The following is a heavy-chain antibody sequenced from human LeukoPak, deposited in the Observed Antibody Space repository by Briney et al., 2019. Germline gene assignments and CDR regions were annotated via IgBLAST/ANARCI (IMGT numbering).Heavy chain of an antibody. V-gene: IGHV3-23*01. D-gene: IGHD2-2*01. CDR2: ISSSGGST. CDR1: GFTFSSYA. J-gene: IGHJ4*02. CDR3: AKAPGDIVVVPAAIG. Sequence: GGSLRLSCAASGFTFSSYAMSWVLQAPGKGLQGVLAISSSGGSTYYADSVKGRFTISRDNSKNTLYLQMNSLRAEDSAVYYCAKAPGDIVVVPAAIGWGQGTLVTVFS.